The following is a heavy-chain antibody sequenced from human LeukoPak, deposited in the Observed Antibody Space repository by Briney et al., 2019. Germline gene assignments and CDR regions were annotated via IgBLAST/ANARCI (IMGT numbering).Heavy chain of an antibody. CDR2: INPSGGST. CDR1: GYTFTSYY. Sequence: ASVKVSCKASGYTFTSYYMHWVRQAPGQGLEWMGIINPSGGSTSYAQKFQGRVTMTRDTSTSTVYMELSSLRSEDTAVYYCARDRGLRWFSGHAFDIWGQGTMVTVSS. D-gene: IGHD4-23*01. CDR3: ARDRGLRWFSGHAFDI. V-gene: IGHV1-46*01. J-gene: IGHJ3*02.